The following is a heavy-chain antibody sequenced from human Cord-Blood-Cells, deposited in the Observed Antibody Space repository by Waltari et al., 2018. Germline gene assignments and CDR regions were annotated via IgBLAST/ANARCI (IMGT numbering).Heavy chain of an antibody. CDR3: ARSANDFWSGYYFDY. CDR1: GGSISSSSYY. Sequence: QLQLQESGPGLVKPSKTLSLTCTVSGGSISSSSYYWGWIRQPPGKGLEWIGSIYYSGSTYYNPSLKSRVTISVDTSKNQFSLKLSSVTAADTAVYYCARSANDFWSGYYFDYWGQGTLVTVSS. J-gene: IGHJ4*02. D-gene: IGHD3-3*01. CDR2: IYYSGST. V-gene: IGHV4-39*01.